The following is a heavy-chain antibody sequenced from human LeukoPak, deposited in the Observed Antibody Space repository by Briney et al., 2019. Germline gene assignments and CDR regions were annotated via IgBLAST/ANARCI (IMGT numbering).Heavy chain of an antibody. J-gene: IGHJ4*02. D-gene: IGHD3-9*01. V-gene: IGHV5-51*01. CDR2: IYPGDSDT. Sequence: GESLKISCKGSGYSFTSYWIGWVRQMPGKGLEWMGIIYPGDSDTRYSPSFQGQVTISADKSISTAYLQWSSLKASDTAMYYCGRQPNYDILTGYIDYWGQGTLVTVSS. CDR1: GYSFTSYW. CDR3: GRQPNYDILTGYIDY.